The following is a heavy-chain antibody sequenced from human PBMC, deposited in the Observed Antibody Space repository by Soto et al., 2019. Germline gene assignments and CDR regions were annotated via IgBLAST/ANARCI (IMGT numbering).Heavy chain of an antibody. J-gene: IGHJ3*02. D-gene: IGHD6-19*01. Sequence: SETLSLTCAVYGGSFIGYYWSWIRQPPWKGLEWIGEINHSGSTNYNPSLKSRVTISVDTSKNQFSLKLSSVTAADTAVYYCAREQSESAAFDIWGQRTMVTVSS. CDR1: GGSFIGYY. CDR3: AREQSESAAFDI. V-gene: IGHV4-34*01. CDR2: INHSGST.